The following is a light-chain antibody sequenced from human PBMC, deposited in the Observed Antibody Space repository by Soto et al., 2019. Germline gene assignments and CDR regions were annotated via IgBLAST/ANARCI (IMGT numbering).Light chain of an antibody. CDR3: SSYTSTSRVV. CDR1: SSVVGGYNY. J-gene: IGLJ2*01. V-gene: IGLV2-14*01. Sequence: QSALTQPASVSGSPGQSITISCTGTSSVVGGYNYVSWYQQHPGKAPKLMIYDVSNRPSGVSNRFSGSKSGNTASLTISGLQAEDEADYYCSSYTSTSRVVFGGGTKVTV. CDR2: DVS.